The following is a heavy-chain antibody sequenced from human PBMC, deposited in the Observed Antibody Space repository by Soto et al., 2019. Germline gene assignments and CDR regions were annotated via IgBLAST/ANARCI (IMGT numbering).Heavy chain of an antibody. CDR3: ARDYYYGSGNYYRADYYHYGMDV. D-gene: IGHD3-10*01. V-gene: IGHV3-53*01. CDR2: IYTGGNT. CDR1: GFTVTSYY. J-gene: IGHJ6*02. Sequence: GGSLRLSCAASGFTVTSYYMSWVRQAPGKGLEWVSLIYTGGNTNYADSVKGRFTISRDNSKNTLYLQMNSLRAEDTAVYYCARDYYYGSGNYYRADYYHYGMDVWGQGTTVTVSS.